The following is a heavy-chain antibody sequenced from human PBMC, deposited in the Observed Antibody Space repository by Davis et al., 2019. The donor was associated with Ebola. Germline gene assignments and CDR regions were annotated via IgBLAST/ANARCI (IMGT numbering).Heavy chain of an antibody. CDR1: GFTFSSYS. D-gene: IGHD2-15*01. V-gene: IGHV3-21*01. J-gene: IGHJ4*02. Sequence: GESLKISCAASGFTFSSYSMNWVRQAPGKGLEWVSSISSSSSYIYYADSVKGRFTISRDNAKNSLYLQINSLRAEDTAVYYCARDRCSGGSCYFGDWGQGTLVTVSS. CDR2: ISSSSSYI. CDR3: ARDRCSGGSCYFGD.